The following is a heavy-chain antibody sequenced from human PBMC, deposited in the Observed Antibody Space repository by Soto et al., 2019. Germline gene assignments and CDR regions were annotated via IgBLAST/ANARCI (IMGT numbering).Heavy chain of an antibody. CDR2: IRATGGQT. D-gene: IGHD2-21*01. J-gene: IGHJ4*02. V-gene: IGHV3-23*01. CDR3: AQDRGWGVVSPSHDS. CDR1: GFTFRNFV. Sequence: EVQLLESGGGVVQPGGSLRLSCAASGFTFRNFVMSWVRQAPGKGLEWVSAIRATGGQTFYADSVKGRFTNSRENSKNMLYLQIDSLRDEDTALYFCAQDRGWGVVSPSHDSWGQGTLVTVSS.